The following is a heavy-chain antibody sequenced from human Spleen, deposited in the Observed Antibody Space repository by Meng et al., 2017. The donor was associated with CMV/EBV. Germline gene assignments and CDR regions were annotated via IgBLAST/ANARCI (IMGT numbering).Heavy chain of an antibody. D-gene: IGHD6-13*01. J-gene: IGHJ4*02. CDR3: ARSFVTFSYSSIWYLY. V-gene: IGHV3-30-3*01. Sequence: GGSLRLSCAASGFTFSSYAMHWVRQAPGKGLEWVAIISYDGNNEYYADSVKGRFTVSRDNSENSLYLQMNSLRPEDTAVYYCARSFVTFSYSSIWYLYWGQGALVTVSS. CDR2: ISYDGNNE. CDR1: GFTFSSYA.